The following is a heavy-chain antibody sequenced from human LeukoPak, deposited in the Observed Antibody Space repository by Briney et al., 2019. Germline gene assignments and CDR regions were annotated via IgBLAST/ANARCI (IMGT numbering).Heavy chain of an antibody. D-gene: IGHD4-4*01. CDR1: GYTFTGYY. V-gene: IGHV1-2*02. CDR3: ARGVHDYSNQRPIDY. Sequence: ASVKVSCKASGYTFTGYYMHWVGQAPGQGLEWMGWINPNSGGTNYAQKFQGRVTMTRDTSISTAYMELSRLRSDDTAVYYCARGVHDYSNQRPIDYWGQGTLVTVSS. J-gene: IGHJ4*02. CDR2: INPNSGGT.